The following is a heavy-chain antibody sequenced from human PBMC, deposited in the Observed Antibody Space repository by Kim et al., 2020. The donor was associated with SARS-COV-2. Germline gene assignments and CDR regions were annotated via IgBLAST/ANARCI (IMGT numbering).Heavy chain of an antibody. V-gene: IGHV3-9*01. CDR1: GFTFDDYA. Sequence: GGSLRLSCAASGFTFDDYAMHWVRQAPGKGLEWVSGISWNSGSIGYADSVKGRFTISRDNAKNSLYLQMNSLRAEDTALYYCAKAESIAVAGHLFDYWGQGTLVTVSS. D-gene: IGHD6-19*01. CDR3: AKAESIAVAGHLFDY. CDR2: ISWNSGSI. J-gene: IGHJ4*02.